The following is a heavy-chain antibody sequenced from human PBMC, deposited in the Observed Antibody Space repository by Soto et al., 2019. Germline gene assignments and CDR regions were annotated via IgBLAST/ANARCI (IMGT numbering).Heavy chain of an antibody. CDR2: ISSSGSSI. D-gene: IGHD2-15*01. CDR3: ARDTWAGGGSLPFDY. Sequence: PGGSLRLSCAASGFTFSSYEMNWVRQAPGKGLEWVSYISSSGSSIYYADSVKGRFAISRDNAKNSVYLQMNSLRAEDTAVYYCARDTWAGGGSLPFDYWRQGTLVTVSS. V-gene: IGHV3-48*03. J-gene: IGHJ4*02. CDR1: GFTFSSYE.